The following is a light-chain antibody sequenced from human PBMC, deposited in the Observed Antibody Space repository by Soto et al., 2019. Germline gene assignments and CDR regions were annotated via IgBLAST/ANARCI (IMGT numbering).Light chain of an antibody. CDR3: QQYGGSPLYT. Sequence: EIVLTQSPGTLSLSPGEGATLSCRASQSVSSSYLAWYQQKPGQARRLLIYGSSSRATGIPDRFSGSGSGTDFTLTISRLEPEDFAVYYCQQYGGSPLYTFGQGTKLEIK. J-gene: IGKJ2*01. V-gene: IGKV3-20*01. CDR2: GSS. CDR1: QSVSSSY.